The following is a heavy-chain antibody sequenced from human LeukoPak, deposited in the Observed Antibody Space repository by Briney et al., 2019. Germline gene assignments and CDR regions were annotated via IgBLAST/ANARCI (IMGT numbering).Heavy chain of an antibody. CDR3: ARVLFWSYFDFWSGPLDDLDV. CDR2: IIPLFGTI. CDR1: GGKFGSYS. Sequence: SVKVSCKASGGKFGSYSLTWVRQAPGQGLEWVSRIIPLFGTINYAQKLQDRVTLSADDSTGTAYMELRSLRSDDTAVYYCARVLFWSYFDFWSGPLDDLDVWGQGTLVTVSS. J-gene: IGHJ3*01. D-gene: IGHD3-3*01. V-gene: IGHV1-69*13.